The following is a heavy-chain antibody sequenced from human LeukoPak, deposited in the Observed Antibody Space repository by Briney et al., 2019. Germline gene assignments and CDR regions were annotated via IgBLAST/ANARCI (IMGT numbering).Heavy chain of an antibody. Sequence: ASVKVSCKASGGTFSSYAISWVRQAPGQGLEWMGGIIPIFGTANYAQKFQGRVTMTTDTSTSTAYMELRSLRSDDTAVYYCARARYSSSSFSNLFDYWGQGTLVTVSS. D-gene: IGHD6-6*01. CDR2: IIPIFGTA. CDR1: GGTFSSYA. V-gene: IGHV1-69*05. CDR3: ARARYSSSSFSNLFDY. J-gene: IGHJ4*02.